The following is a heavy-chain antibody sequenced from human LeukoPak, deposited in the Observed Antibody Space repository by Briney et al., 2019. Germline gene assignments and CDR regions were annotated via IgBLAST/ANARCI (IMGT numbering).Heavy chain of an antibody. CDR2: IIPIFGTA. V-gene: IGHV1-69*06. CDR3: ARDIEGSGGYCSGGSCFYGMDV. J-gene: IGHJ6*04. CDR1: GGTFTSYA. Sequence: GPSVKVSSKASGGTFTSYAISWVRQAPGRGLEWMGGIIPIFGTANYAQKFQGRVTITADKSTSTAYMELSSLRSEDTAVYYCARDIEGSGGYCSGGSCFYGMDVWGKGTTVTVSS. D-gene: IGHD2-15*01.